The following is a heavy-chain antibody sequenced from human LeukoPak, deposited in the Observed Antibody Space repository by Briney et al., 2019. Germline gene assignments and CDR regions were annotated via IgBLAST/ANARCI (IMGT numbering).Heavy chain of an antibody. D-gene: IGHD1-26*01. J-gene: IGHJ6*02. Sequence: GGSLRLSCAATGFSFKDYGMHWVRQPPGKGLEWVSAINWNGGGTDYADSVKGRFTISRDNAKNSLYLQLSSLRPEDTALYYCAKHLTATNTYIFFGLDVWGQETSVTVSS. CDR1: GFSFKDYG. CDR2: INWNGGGT. V-gene: IGHV3-9*01. CDR3: AKHLTATNTYIFFGLDV.